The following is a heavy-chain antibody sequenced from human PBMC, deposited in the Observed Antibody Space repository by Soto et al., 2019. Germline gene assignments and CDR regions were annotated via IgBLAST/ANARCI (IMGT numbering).Heavy chain of an antibody. CDR1: GGTFSSYT. Sequence: QVQLVQSGAEVKKPGSSVKVSCKASGGTFSSYTIRWVRQAPGQGLEWMGRIIPILGIANYAQKFQGRVTITADKCTSTAYMELSSLRSEDTAVYYCARVKDYAGIAAWDAFDIWGQGTMFTVSS. V-gene: IGHV1-69*02. CDR3: ARVKDYAGIAAWDAFDI. J-gene: IGHJ3*02. CDR2: IIPILGIA. D-gene: IGHD6-13*01.